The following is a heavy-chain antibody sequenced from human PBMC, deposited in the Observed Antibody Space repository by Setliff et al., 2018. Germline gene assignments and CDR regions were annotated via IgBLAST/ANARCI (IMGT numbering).Heavy chain of an antibody. D-gene: IGHD3-10*01. V-gene: IGHV1-18*01. Sequence: ASVKVSCKASGGTFSNYAISWVRQAPGQGLDWMGWVTIYNGNTKYAQNLQGRLTLSTDRSTNTVYMELGSLTTDDTAIYYCARVESMVRGKNILRHFDYWGQGTQVTVSS. CDR3: ARVESMVRGKNILRHFDY. CDR2: VTIYNGNT. J-gene: IGHJ4*02. CDR1: GGTFSNYA.